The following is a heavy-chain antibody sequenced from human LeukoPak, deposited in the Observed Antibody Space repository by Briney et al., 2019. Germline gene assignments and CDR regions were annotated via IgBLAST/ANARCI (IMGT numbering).Heavy chain of an antibody. Sequence: GGSLRLSCAASGFTFSSYSMNWVRQAPGKGLEWVSSISSSSSYIYYADSVKGRFTISRDNAKNSLYLQMNSLRAEDTAVYYCARDPWGIGPAFDYWGRGTLVTVSS. CDR1: GFTFSSYS. V-gene: IGHV3-21*01. J-gene: IGHJ4*02. CDR2: ISSSSSYI. CDR3: ARDPWGIGPAFDY. D-gene: IGHD1-26*01.